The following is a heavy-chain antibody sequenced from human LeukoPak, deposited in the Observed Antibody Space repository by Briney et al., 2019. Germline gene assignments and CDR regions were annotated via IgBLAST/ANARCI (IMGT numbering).Heavy chain of an antibody. CDR2: INHSGST. CDR3: ARSTWGGIPVAGQDYYYYYYGMDV. CDR1: GGSISSGYY. Sequence: NSSETLSLTCTVSGGSISSGYYWSWIRQPPGKGLEWIGEINHSGSTNYNPSLKSRVTISVDTSKNQFSLRLSSVTAADTAVYFCARSTWGGIPVAGQDYYYYYYGMDVWGQGTTVTVSS. D-gene: IGHD6-19*01. J-gene: IGHJ6*02. V-gene: IGHV4-34*01.